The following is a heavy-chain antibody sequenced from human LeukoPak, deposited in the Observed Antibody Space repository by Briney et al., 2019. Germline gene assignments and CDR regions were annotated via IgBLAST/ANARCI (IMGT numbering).Heavy chain of an antibody. Sequence: PGGSLRLSCAASGFTFSSYAMSWVRQAPGKGLEWVSAISGSGGSTYYADSVKGRFTISRDNSKNTLYLQMNSLRAEDKAVYYCAKRWFGESAFDIWGQGTMVTVSS. CDR3: AKRWFGESAFDI. CDR2: ISGSGGST. CDR1: GFTFSSYA. V-gene: IGHV3-23*01. J-gene: IGHJ3*02. D-gene: IGHD3-10*01.